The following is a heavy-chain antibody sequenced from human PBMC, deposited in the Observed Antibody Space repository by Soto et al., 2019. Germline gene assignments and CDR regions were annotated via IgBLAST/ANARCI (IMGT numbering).Heavy chain of an antibody. CDR2: IYHSGST. V-gene: IGHV4-4*02. J-gene: IGHJ4*02. CDR1: GGSISSTNW. D-gene: IGHD6-13*01. Sequence: QVQLQESDPGLVRPSGTLSLTCTVSGGSISSTNWWSWVRQPPGKGLGWIGEIYHSGSTNYNPSLKSRVTMSVDKSKNQFSLRLSSVTAADTAVYYCARDGAAALFRPPLTFWGQGTLVTVSS. CDR3: ARDGAAALFRPPLTF.